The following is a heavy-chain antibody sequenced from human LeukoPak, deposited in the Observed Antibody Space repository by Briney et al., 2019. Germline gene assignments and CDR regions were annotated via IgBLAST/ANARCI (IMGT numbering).Heavy chain of an antibody. J-gene: IGHJ3*02. V-gene: IGHV4-61*02. CDR3: ARADRSGYFGNVVTFDI. CDR1: GGSINSGSYS. D-gene: IGHD3-22*01. CDR2: IHISGST. Sequence: SETLSLTRTVSGGSINSGSYSRTWIRQPAGKGLEWIGRIHISGSTDYTPSLKSRVTISVDTSKNQFSLKLSSVTAADTAVYYCARADRSGYFGNVVTFDIWGQGTMVTVSS.